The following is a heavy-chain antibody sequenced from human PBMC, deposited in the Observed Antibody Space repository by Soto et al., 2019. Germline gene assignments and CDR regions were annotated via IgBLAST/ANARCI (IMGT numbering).Heavy chain of an antibody. CDR1: GFTFNDYW. CDR2: IKQDGIEK. Sequence: PGGSLRLSCAASGFTFNDYWMTWVRQSPGKGLEWVANIKQDGIEKNYVDSVKGRVTISRDNAKKSLYLEMNSLTAEDTAVYYCARGVMNTWNYGSFDYWGQGTLVTVSS. V-gene: IGHV3-7*03. D-gene: IGHD1-7*01. J-gene: IGHJ4*02. CDR3: ARGVMNTWNYGSFDY.